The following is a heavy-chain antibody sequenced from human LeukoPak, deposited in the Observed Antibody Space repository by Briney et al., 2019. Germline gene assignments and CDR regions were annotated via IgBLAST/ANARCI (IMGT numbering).Heavy chain of an antibody. CDR1: GGSISSYY. D-gene: IGHD3-9*01. CDR3: ARGTYDILTGYYSLYYFDY. V-gene: IGHV4-59*01. CDR2: IYYSGST. J-gene: IGHJ4*02. Sequence: SETLSLTCTVSGGSISSYYWSWIRQPPGKGLEWIGYIYYSGSTNYNPSLKSRVTISVDTSKNQFSLELSSVTAADTAVYYCARGTYDILTGYYSLYYFDYWGQGTLVTVSS.